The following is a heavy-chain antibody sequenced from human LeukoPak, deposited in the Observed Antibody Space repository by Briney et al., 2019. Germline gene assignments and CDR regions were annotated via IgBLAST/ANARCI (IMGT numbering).Heavy chain of an antibody. V-gene: IGHV1-2*02. Sequence: GASVKVSCKASGYTFIGYYMHWVRQAPGQGLEWMGWINPNSGGTNYAQKFQGRVTMTRDTSISTAYMELSRLRSDDTAVYYCARQQWRGLIAFDIWGQGTMVTVSS. D-gene: IGHD6-19*01. CDR1: GYTFIGYY. CDR3: ARQQWRGLIAFDI. J-gene: IGHJ3*02. CDR2: INPNSGGT.